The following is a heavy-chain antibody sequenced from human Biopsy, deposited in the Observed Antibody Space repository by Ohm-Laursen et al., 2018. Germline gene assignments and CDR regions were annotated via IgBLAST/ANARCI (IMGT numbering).Heavy chain of an antibody. J-gene: IGHJ3*02. CDR1: GYTFTAYG. CDR2: ISTYNDDT. Sequence: SVKVSCKTPGYTFTAYGISWVRQAPGQGLEWMGWISTYNDDTNIAQKFQGRVSMTTDTSTRTAYMELRSLRSGDTAIYFCAKDPGYDFWSGSDPFDIWGQGTLVTVS. CDR3: AKDPGYDFWSGSDPFDI. V-gene: IGHV1-18*04. D-gene: IGHD3-3*01.